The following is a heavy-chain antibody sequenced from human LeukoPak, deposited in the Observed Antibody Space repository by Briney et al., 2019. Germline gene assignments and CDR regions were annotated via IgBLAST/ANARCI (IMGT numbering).Heavy chain of an antibody. D-gene: IGHD5-18*01. Sequence: SQTLSLTYTVSGGSISSGSYYWSWIRQPAGKGLEWIGRIYTSGSTNYNPSLKSRVTISVDTSKNQFSLKLSSVTAADTAVYYCARENRGYSYGYVYYYYYMDVWGKGTTVTISS. CDR2: IYTSGST. CDR3: ARENRGYSYGYVYYYYYMDV. J-gene: IGHJ6*03. CDR1: GGSISSGSYY. V-gene: IGHV4-61*02.